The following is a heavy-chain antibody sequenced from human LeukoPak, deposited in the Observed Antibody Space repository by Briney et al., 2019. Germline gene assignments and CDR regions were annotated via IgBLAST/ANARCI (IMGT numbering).Heavy chain of an antibody. CDR2: FDPEDGET. CDR1: GYTLTELS. CDR3: ATEVGNYYDSSGYSFY. D-gene: IGHD3-22*01. Sequence: GASVKVSCKVSGYTLTELSMHWVRQAPGKGLEWMGGFDPEDGETNYAQKFQGRVTMTEDTSTDTAYMELSSLRSEDTAVYYCATEVGNYYDSSGYSFYWGQGTLVTVSS. J-gene: IGHJ4*02. V-gene: IGHV1-24*01.